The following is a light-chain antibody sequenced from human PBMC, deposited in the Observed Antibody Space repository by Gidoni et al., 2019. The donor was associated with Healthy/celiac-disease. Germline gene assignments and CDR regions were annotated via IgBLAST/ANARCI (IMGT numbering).Light chain of an antibody. CDR3: QQYGSSPLT. CDR2: GAS. CDR1: QSVSSSY. Sequence: EIVLTQSPGTLSLSPGERATLSCRASQSVSSSYLAWYQQNPGQAPRLLIYGASSRATGIPDRFSGSGSGTDFTLTISRLDPEDFAVFYCQQYGSSPLTFGGGTKVEIK. V-gene: IGKV3-20*01. J-gene: IGKJ4*01.